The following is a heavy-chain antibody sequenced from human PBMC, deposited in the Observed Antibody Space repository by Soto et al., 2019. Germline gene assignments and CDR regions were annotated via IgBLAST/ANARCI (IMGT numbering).Heavy chain of an antibody. D-gene: IGHD4-17*01. CDR2: IYYSGST. CDR1: GGSISSSSYY. V-gene: IGHV4-39*01. Sequence: SETLSLTCTVSGGSISSSSYYWGWIRQPPGKGLEWIGSIYYSGSTYYNPSLKSRVTISVDTSKNQFSLKLSSVTAADTAVYYCARHDGTVTTYLYFDYWGQGTLVTVSS. J-gene: IGHJ4*02. CDR3: ARHDGTVTTYLYFDY.